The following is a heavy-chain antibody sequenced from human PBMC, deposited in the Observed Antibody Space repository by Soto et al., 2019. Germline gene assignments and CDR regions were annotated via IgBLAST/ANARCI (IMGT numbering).Heavy chain of an antibody. J-gene: IGHJ3*01. CDR2: IHSDGSST. V-gene: IGHV3-74*01. CDR3: ARGDKGGFDL. CDR1: GFTFNYYW. Sequence: EVQLVESEGGLVQRGGSLRLSCAASGFTFNYYWMHWVRQAPGQGLVWVSHIHSDGSSTTYADSVKGRFTISRDNAKNTLDLQMNSLSAEDTAGYYCARGDKGGFDLWGQGTTVTVSS. D-gene: IGHD2-21*02.